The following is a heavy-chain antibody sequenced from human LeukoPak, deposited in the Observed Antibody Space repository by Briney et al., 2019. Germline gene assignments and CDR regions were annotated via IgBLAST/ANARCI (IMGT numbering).Heavy chain of an antibody. D-gene: IGHD3-22*01. V-gene: IGHV4-59*12. CDR1: GGSISSYY. CDR3: ARDEYYYDSSGLAYYYYYGMDV. Sequence: SETLSLTCTVSGGSISSYYWSWIRQPPGKGLEWIGYIYYSGSTNYNPSLKSRVTMSVDTSKNQFSLKLSSVTAADTAVYYCARDEYYYDSSGLAYYYYYGMDVWGQGTTVTVSS. J-gene: IGHJ6*02. CDR2: IYYSGST.